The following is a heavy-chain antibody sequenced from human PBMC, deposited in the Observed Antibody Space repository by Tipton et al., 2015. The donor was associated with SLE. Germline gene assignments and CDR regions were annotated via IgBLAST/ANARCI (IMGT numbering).Heavy chain of an antibody. CDR1: GYSISSGYY. CDR2: IYYSGST. Sequence: LRLSCTVSGYSISSGYYWGWIRQPPGKGLEWIGYIYYSGSTYYNPSLKSRVTISVDTSKNQFSLKLSSVTAADTAVYYCARAQDTSFDYWGQGTLVTVSS. V-gene: IGHV4-30-4*08. D-gene: IGHD2-15*01. CDR3: ARAQDTSFDY. J-gene: IGHJ4*02.